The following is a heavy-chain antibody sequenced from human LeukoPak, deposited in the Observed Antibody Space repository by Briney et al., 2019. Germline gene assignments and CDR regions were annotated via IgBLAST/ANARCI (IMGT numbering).Heavy chain of an antibody. V-gene: IGHV3-53*01. D-gene: IGHD3-10*01. CDR2: IYSGGST. Sequence: GGSLRLSCAASGFTVSSNYMSWVRQAPGKGLEWVSVIYSGGSTYYADSVKGRFTISRDNSKNTLYLQMNSLRAEDTAVYYCARDSITMVRGVIVYYFDYWGQGTLVTVSS. J-gene: IGHJ4*02. CDR1: GFTVSSNY. CDR3: ARDSITMVRGVIVYYFDY.